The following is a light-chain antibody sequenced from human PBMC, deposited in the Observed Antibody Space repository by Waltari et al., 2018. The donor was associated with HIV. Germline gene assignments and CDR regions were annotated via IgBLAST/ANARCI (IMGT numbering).Light chain of an antibody. CDR1: QSVLYSSNNKNY. J-gene: IGKJ1*01. Sequence: DIVMTQSPDSLAVSLGERATINCKSSQSVLYSSNNKNYLAWYQQKPGQPPKLLIYWASTREAGVPDRFSGSGFGTYFTLTISSLQAEDVAVYYCQQYYSTPPAFGQGTKVEIK. CDR2: WAS. V-gene: IGKV4-1*01. CDR3: QQYYSTPPA.